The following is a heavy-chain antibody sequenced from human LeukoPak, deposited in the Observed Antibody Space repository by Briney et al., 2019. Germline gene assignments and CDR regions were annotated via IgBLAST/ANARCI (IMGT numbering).Heavy chain of an antibody. D-gene: IGHD6-13*01. CDR3: ARDPTTAAAGDNWFDP. V-gene: IGHV1-18*01. CDR1: GGTFSSYA. J-gene: IGHJ5*02. Sequence: ASVKVSCKASGGTFSSYAISWVRQAPGQGLEWMGWISAYNGNTNYAQKLQGRVTMTTDTSTSTAYMELRSLRSDDTAVYYCARDPTTAAAGDNWFDPWGQGTLVTVSS. CDR2: ISAYNGNT.